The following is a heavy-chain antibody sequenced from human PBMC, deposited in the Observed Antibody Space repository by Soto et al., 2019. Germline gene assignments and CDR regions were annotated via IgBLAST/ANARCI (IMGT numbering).Heavy chain of an antibody. D-gene: IGHD3-3*01. J-gene: IGHJ6*03. V-gene: IGHV3-23*01. CDR1: GFTFSSYA. Sequence: PGGSLRLSCAASGFTFSSYAMSWVRQATGEGLEWVSAISGSGGSTYYADSVKGRFTISRDNSKNTLYLQMNSLRAEDTAVYYCAKDSAYYGFWSSKSYYYYYYMDVWGKGTTVTVSS. CDR3: AKDSAYYGFWSSKSYYYYYYMDV. CDR2: ISGSGGST.